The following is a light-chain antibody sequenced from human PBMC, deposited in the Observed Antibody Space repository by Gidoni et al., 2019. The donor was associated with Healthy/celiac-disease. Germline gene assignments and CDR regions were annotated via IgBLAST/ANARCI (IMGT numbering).Light chain of an antibody. V-gene: IGKV1-39*01. Sequence: IKMTQSPSSLSASVGDRVTITCRASQSISSYLNWYQQKPGKAPKLLIYAASSLQSGVPSRFSGSGSGTDFTLTISSLQPEDFATYYCQQSYSTLWTFGQGTKLEIK. CDR1: QSISSY. J-gene: IGKJ2*02. CDR3: QQSYSTLWT. CDR2: AAS.